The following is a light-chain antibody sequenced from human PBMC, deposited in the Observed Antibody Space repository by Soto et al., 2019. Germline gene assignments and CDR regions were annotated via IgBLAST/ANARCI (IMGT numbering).Light chain of an antibody. CDR3: CSYAGRSTWV. V-gene: IGLV2-23*02. J-gene: IGLJ3*02. Sequence: QSALTQPASVSGSPGQSITISCTGTSSDVGNYKFVSWYQQYPGKAPKIMIYEITERPSGVSNRFSGSKSGNTASLTISGLQAVDEADYYCCSYAGRSTWVFGGGTKVTVL. CDR2: EIT. CDR1: SSDVGNYKF.